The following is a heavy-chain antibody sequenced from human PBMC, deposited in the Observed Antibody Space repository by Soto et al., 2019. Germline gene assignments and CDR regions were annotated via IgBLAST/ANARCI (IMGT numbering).Heavy chain of an antibody. CDR3: ARDRGFWELPSKAFDI. CDR2: ISSSSSTI. CDR1: GFTFSSYS. Sequence: EVQLVESGGGLVQPGGSLRLSCAASGFTFSSYSMNWVRQAPGKGLEWVSYISSSSSTIYYADSVKGRFTISRDNAKNSLYLQMNSLRDEDTAVYYCARDRGFWELPSKAFDIWGQGTMVTVSS. D-gene: IGHD1-26*01. J-gene: IGHJ3*02. V-gene: IGHV3-48*02.